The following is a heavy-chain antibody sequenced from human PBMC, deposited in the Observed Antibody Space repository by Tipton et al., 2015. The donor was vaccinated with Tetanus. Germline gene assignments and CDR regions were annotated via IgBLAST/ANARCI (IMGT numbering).Heavy chain of an antibody. CDR1: GFTFSSYA. V-gene: IGHV3-23*01. J-gene: IGHJ4*02. Sequence: SLRLSCAASGFTFSSYAMSWVRQAPGKGLEWVSVISGSGGSTYYADSVKGRFTISRDKSKNTLYLQMHSLRAEDTAVYYCAKDQFAEDDYWGQGTLVTVS. CDR2: ISGSGGST. CDR3: AKDQFAEDDY. D-gene: IGHD3-10*01.